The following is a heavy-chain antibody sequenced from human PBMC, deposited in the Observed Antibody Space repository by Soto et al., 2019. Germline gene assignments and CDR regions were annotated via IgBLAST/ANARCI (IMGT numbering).Heavy chain of an antibody. Sequence: QMQLVQSGPEVKKRGTSVKVSCKASGFTFTSSAVQWVREARGQRLEWLGWIVVGSGNTNYAQKFQERVTITRDMSTSTAYMELSSLRSEDTAVYYCAADIGVRFLELYGMDVWGQGTTVTVSS. J-gene: IGHJ6*02. CDR1: GFTFTSSA. CDR2: IVVGSGNT. D-gene: IGHD3-3*01. CDR3: AADIGVRFLELYGMDV. V-gene: IGHV1-58*01.